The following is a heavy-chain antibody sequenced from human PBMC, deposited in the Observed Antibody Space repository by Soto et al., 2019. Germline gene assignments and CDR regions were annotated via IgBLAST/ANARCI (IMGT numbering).Heavy chain of an antibody. CDR1: GYTFTSYD. J-gene: IGHJ4*02. CDR3: AWGHDSSGYYFDY. V-gene: IGHV1-8*01. D-gene: IGHD3-22*01. CDR2: MNPNSGNT. Sequence: ASVKVSCKASGYTFTSYDINWVRQATGQGLERMGWMNPNSGNTGYAQKFQGRVTMTRNTSISTAYMELSSLRSEDTAVYYCAWGHDSSGYYFDYWGQGTLVTVSS.